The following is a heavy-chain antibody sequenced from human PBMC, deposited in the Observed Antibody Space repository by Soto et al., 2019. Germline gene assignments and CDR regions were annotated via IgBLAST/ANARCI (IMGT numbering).Heavy chain of an antibody. CDR1: GFTFSSCA. V-gene: IGHV3-30-3*01. CDR2: ISYDGSTK. Sequence: GGSLRLSCAASGFTFSSCAMHWVRQAPGKGLEWVAVISYDGSTKYFADSVKGRFTIFRDNSKDTLYLQMNSLRAEDTAVYYCAKEAHLAYFDYWGQGTLVTVSS. J-gene: IGHJ4*02. CDR3: AKEAHLAYFDY.